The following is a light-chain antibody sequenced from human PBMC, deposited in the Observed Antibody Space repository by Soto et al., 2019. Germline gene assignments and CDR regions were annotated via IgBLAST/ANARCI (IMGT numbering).Light chain of an antibody. CDR1: SSDVGGYNY. CDR2: DIN. Sequence: QSALTQPASVSGSPGQSITISCTGTSSDVGGYNYVSWYQQHPGKAPKLMIYDINKRPSGVSNRFSGSKSGTSATLGITGLQTGDEADYYCGTWDSSLSADVFGTGTKVTVL. V-gene: IGLV2-14*01. CDR3: GTWDSSLSADV. J-gene: IGLJ1*01.